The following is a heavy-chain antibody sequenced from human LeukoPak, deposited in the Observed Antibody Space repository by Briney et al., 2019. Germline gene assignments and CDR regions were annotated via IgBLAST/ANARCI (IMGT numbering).Heavy chain of an antibody. CDR2: IYYSGST. CDR1: GASMSSYY. CDR3: ARGPPPDFDY. V-gene: IGHV4-59*01. J-gene: IGHJ4*02. Sequence: SETLSLTCTVSGASMSSYYWSWIRQPPGKGLEWIGYIYYSGSTNYNPSLKSRVTISVDTSKNQFSLKLSSATAADTAVYYCARGPPPDFDYWGRGTLVTVFS.